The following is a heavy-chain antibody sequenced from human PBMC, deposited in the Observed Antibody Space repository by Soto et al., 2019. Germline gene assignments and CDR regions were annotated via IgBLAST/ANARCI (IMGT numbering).Heavy chain of an antibody. CDR1: GFTFSSYA. J-gene: IGHJ3*02. V-gene: IGHV3-23*01. CDR3: AKDFSSGSAIDAFDI. CDR2: ISGSGGST. Sequence: GGSLRLSCAASGFTFSSYAMSWVRQAPGKGLEWVSAISGSGGSTYYADSVKGRFTISRDNSKNTLYLQMNSLRAEDTSLYYCAKDFSSGSAIDAFDIWGQGTMVTVSS. D-gene: IGHD3-10*01.